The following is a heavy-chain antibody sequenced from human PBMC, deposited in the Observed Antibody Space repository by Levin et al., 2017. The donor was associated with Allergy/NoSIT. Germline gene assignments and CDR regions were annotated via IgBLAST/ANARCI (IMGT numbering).Heavy chain of an antibody. CDR1: GYTFTNYD. CDR3: AAAGDFWSGELRFDP. Sequence: ASVKVSCKASGYTFTNYDLNWVRQATGQGLEWMGWINPNNGNTGWAQRYQGRVTMTRNTSISTAYMELSSLRSEDTAVYYCAAAGDFWSGELRFDPWGQGTLVTVSS. J-gene: IGHJ5*02. CDR2: INPNNGNT. V-gene: IGHV1-8*01. D-gene: IGHD3-3*01.